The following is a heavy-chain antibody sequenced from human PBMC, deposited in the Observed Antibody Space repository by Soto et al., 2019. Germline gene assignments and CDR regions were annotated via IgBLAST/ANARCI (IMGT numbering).Heavy chain of an antibody. CDR2: IIPIFGTA. CDR3: ARDATLYYYDSSGRSYFDY. Sequence: SVKVSCKASGGTFSSYAISWVRQAPGQGLEWMGGIIPIFGTANYAQKFQGRVTITADESTSTAYMELSSLRSEDTAVYYCARDATLYYYDSSGRSYFDYWGQGTLVTVSS. V-gene: IGHV1-69*13. D-gene: IGHD3-22*01. J-gene: IGHJ4*02. CDR1: GGTFSSYA.